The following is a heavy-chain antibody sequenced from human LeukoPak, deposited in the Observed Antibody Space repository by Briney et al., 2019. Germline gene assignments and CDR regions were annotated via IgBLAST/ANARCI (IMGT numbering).Heavy chain of an antibody. D-gene: IGHD6-13*01. J-gene: IGHJ4*02. V-gene: IGHV1-2*02. CDR1: GFTFTGYY. CDR3: AREENLAAAGFDY. CDR2: VNPNSGGT. Sequence: ASVKLSCKASGFTFTGYYVHWVRQAPGQGLEWMGWVNPNSGGTNYAQKFQGRVTMTRDTSISTAYMELSRLRSDDTAVYYCAREENLAAAGFDYWGQGTLVTVSS.